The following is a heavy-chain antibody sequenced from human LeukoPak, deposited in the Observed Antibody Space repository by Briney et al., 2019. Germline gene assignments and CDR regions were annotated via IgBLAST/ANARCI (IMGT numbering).Heavy chain of an antibody. V-gene: IGHV4-39*07. CDR2: IYYSGST. CDR1: GGSISSSSYY. CDR3: ARMESGGSYYALNYFDY. Sequence: SETLSLICTVSGGSISSSSYYWGRIRQPPGKGLEWIGSIYYSGSTYYNPSLKSRVTISVDTSKNQFSLKLSSVTAADTAVYYCARMESGGSYYALNYFDYWGQGTLVTVSS. J-gene: IGHJ4*02. D-gene: IGHD2-15*01.